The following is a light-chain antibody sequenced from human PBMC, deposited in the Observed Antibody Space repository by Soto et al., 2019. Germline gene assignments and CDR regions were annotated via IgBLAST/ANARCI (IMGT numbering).Light chain of an antibody. V-gene: IGKV1-39*01. CDR3: QQSYSSPPT. J-gene: IGKJ1*01. Sequence: DIQMTQSPSSLSASVEDRVIITCRASQSISNHLNWYQQKPGKAPKLLIFAASSLQSGVPSRFSGSRSGTDFTLTISSLQPEDFATYYCQQSYSSPPTFGQATKVDIK. CDR2: AAS. CDR1: QSISNH.